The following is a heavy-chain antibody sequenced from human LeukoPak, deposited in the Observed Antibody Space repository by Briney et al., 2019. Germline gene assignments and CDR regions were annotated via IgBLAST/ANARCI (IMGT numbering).Heavy chain of an antibody. CDR1: GGSISGGGYY. CDR2: ISPTGSI. Sequence: SQTLSLTCTVSGGSISGGGYYWSWIRQPPGKGLEWIGEISPTGSIDYDPSVRSRATISLDKSKSQFSLRLTSLTSADTAVYYCARGQGAADYWGQGILVIVSS. D-gene: IGHD1-26*01. V-gene: IGHV4-30-2*01. J-gene: IGHJ4*02. CDR3: ARGQGAADY.